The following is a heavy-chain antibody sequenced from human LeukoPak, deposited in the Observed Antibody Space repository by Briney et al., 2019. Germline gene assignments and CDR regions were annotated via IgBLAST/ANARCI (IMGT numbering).Heavy chain of an antibody. CDR1: GYTFTSYY. J-gene: IGHJ4*02. V-gene: IGHV1-46*01. Sequence: GASVKVSCKASGYTFTSYYMHWVRQAPGQGLEWMGIINPSGGSTSYAQKFQGRVTITADKSTSTAYMELSSLRSEDTAVYYCARDLDSGYYYDSSGNCWGQGTLVTVSS. D-gene: IGHD3-22*01. CDR2: INPSGGST. CDR3: ARDLDSGYYYDSSGNC.